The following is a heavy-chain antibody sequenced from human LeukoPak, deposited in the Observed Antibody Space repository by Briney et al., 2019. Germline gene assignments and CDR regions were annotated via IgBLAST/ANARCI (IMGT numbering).Heavy chain of an antibody. CDR2: IKQDGSEN. J-gene: IGHJ2*01. CDR3: ARPPYGDYVLYFDL. D-gene: IGHD4-17*01. V-gene: IGHV3-7*01. CDR1: GFTFSSYW. Sequence: PGGSLRLSCAASGFTFSSYWMTWVRQAPGKGLEWVANIKQDGSENYYVDSVKGRFTISRDNAKNSLYLQMDSLRAEDTAVYYCARPPYGDYVLYFDLWGRGTLVTVSS.